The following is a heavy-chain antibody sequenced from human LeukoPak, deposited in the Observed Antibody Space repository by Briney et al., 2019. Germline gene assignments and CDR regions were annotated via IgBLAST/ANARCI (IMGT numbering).Heavy chain of an antibody. CDR2: IYYSGST. D-gene: IGHD3-22*01. CDR1: GGSISSSSYY. V-gene: IGHV4-39*07. J-gene: IGHJ4*02. CDR3: ARGDSSGYHLDY. Sequence: SETLSLTCTVSGGSISSSSYYWGWIRQPPGKELEWIGSIYYSGSTYYNPSLKSRVTISVDTSKNQFSLKLSSVTAADTAVYYCARGDSSGYHLDYWGQGTLVTVSS.